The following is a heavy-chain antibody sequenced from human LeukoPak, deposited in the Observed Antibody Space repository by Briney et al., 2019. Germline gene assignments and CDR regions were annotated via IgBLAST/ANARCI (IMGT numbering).Heavy chain of an antibody. CDR2: ISSSSSTI. J-gene: IGHJ4*02. CDR1: GFTFSSYS. Sequence: PGRSLRLSCAASGFTFSSYSMNWVRQAPGKGLEWVSYISSSSSTIYYADSVKGRFTISRDNAKNSLYLQMNSLRAEDTAVYYCASHYDFWSDRPYYFDYWGQETLVTVSS. D-gene: IGHD3-3*01. CDR3: ASHYDFWSDRPYYFDY. V-gene: IGHV3-48*01.